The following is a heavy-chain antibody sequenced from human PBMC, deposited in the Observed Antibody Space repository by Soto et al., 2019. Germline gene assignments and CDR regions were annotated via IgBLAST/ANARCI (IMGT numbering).Heavy chain of an antibody. CDR1: GFTFSDYY. J-gene: IGHJ3*02. V-gene: IGHV3-11*04. CDR3: ARDKDFCSGGSCYSRNAFDI. CDR2: ISSSGSTI. D-gene: IGHD2-15*01. Sequence: GGSLRLSCAASGFTFSDYYMSWIRQAPGKGLEWVSYISSSGSTIYYADSVKGRFTISRDNAKNSLYLQMNSLRAEDTAVYYCARDKDFCSGGSCYSRNAFDIWGQGTMVTVSS.